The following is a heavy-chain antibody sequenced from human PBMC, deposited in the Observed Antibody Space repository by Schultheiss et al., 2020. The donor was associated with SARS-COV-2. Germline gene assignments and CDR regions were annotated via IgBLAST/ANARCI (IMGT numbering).Heavy chain of an antibody. CDR3: ARGAYNDFWSGYFHWFDP. J-gene: IGHJ5*02. Sequence: SETLSLTCTVSGGSISSSSYYWSWIRQPPGKGLEWIAYVYYSGSTNYNPSLRSRVTISVDTSKNQFSLKLNSVTAADTAVYYCARGAYNDFWSGYFHWFDPWGQGILVTVSS. V-gene: IGHV4-61*01. CDR1: GGSISSSSYY. CDR2: VYYSGST. D-gene: IGHD3-3*01.